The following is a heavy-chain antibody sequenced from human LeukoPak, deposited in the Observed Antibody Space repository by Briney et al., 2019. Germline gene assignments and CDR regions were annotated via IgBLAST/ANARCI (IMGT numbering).Heavy chain of an antibody. J-gene: IGHJ3*02. V-gene: IGHV3-48*04. Sequence: GGSLRLSCAASGFTFSSYSMNWVRQAPGKGLEWVSYISSSSSTIYYADSVKGRFTISRDNAKNTLYLQMNSLRAEDTAVYYCARGLGDHYDFWSGYPTLDDAFDIWGQGTMVTVSS. CDR3: ARGLGDHYDFWSGYPTLDDAFDI. CDR1: GFTFSSYS. D-gene: IGHD3-3*01. CDR2: ISSSSSTI.